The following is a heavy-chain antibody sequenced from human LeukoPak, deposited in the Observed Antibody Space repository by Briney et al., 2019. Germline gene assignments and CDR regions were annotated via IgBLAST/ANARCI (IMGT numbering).Heavy chain of an antibody. D-gene: IGHD5-18*01. Sequence: SQTLSLTCTVSGGSISSGGYYWSWIRQPPGKGLEWIGEINHSGSTNYNPSLKSRVTISVDTSKNQFSLKLSSVTAADTAVYYCAREGYSYGHGIDYWGQGTLVTVSS. J-gene: IGHJ4*02. CDR3: AREGYSYGHGIDY. CDR1: GGSISSGGYY. CDR2: INHSGST. V-gene: IGHV4-30-2*01.